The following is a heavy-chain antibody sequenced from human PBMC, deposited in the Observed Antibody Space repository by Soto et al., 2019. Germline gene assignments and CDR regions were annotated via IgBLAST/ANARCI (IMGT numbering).Heavy chain of an antibody. J-gene: IGHJ4*02. Sequence: PSETLSLTCAVYGESFSGHIWTWIRQTPGKGLQWIGQINHSGSASYNPSLKSRATISVHTSNSQFSLELSSVTAADTAVYYCARGLSTGSHYSGGWYYFDSWGQGTQVTVSS. CDR2: INHSGSA. CDR1: GESFSGHI. V-gene: IGHV4-34*01. D-gene: IGHD6-19*01. CDR3: ARGLSTGSHYSGGWYYFDS.